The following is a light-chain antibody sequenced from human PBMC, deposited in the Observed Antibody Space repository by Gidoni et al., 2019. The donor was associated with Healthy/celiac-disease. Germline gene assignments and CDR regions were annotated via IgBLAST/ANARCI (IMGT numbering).Light chain of an antibody. V-gene: IGKV3-20*01. CDR1: QSVSSSY. J-gene: IGKJ4*01. CDR3: QQYGNSPT. Sequence: EIVLTQSPGTLSLSPGESATLSCRASQSVSSSYLAWYRQQPGQAPKPLIYGASSRATGIPDRFSGGGSGTDFTLTVSRLEPEDCAVYYCQQYGNSPTFGGGTKVEIK. CDR2: GAS.